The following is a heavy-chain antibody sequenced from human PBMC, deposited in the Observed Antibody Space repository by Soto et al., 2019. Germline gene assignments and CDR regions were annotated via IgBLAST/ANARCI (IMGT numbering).Heavy chain of an antibody. J-gene: IGHJ3*02. CDR1: GYSISSGYY. CDR2: IYHSGST. D-gene: IGHD4-17*01. CDR3: AGGGDYGGNSDAFDI. Sequence: SETLSLTCAVSGYSISSGYYWGWIRQPPGKGLEWIGSIYHSGSTYYNPSLKSRVTISVDTSKNQFSLKLSSVTAADTAVYYCAGGGDYGGNSDAFDIWGQGTMVTVSS. V-gene: IGHV4-38-2*01.